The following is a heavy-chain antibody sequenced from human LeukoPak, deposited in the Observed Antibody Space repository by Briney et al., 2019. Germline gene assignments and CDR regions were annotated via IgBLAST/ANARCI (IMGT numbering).Heavy chain of an antibody. CDR2: MNPNSGNT. CDR3: ARAGGTHYYYYYYMDV. J-gene: IGHJ6*03. CDR1: GYTFTSYD. D-gene: IGHD1-1*01. Sequence: ASVKVSCKASGYTFTSYDINWVRQATGQGLEWMGWMNPNSGNTGYAQKFQGRVTMTRNTSISTAYMELSSLRSGDTAVYYCARAGGTHYYYYYYMDVWGKGTTVTVSS. V-gene: IGHV1-8*01.